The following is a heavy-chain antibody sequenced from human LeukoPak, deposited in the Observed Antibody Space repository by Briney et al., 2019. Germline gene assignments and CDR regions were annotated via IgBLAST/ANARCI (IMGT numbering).Heavy chain of an antibody. CDR2: INPNSGGT. V-gene: IGHV1-2*06. CDR3: ASAGGITIFGVVIIPDFDY. J-gene: IGHJ4*02. D-gene: IGHD3-3*01. CDR1: GYTFTGYY. Sequence: ASVKVSCRASGYTFTGYYMHWVRQAPGQGLEWMGRINPNSGGTNYAQKFQGRVTMTRDTSISTAYMELSRLRSDDTAVYYCASAGGITIFGVVIIPDFDYWGQGTLVTASS.